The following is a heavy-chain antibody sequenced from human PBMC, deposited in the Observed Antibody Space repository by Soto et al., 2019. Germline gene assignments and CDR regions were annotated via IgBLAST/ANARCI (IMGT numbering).Heavy chain of an antibody. CDR1: GFTFSNYG. J-gene: IGHJ6*02. V-gene: IGHV3-30*18. CDR3: AKLGEGGLQYAYCAMDV. Sequence: GGSLRLSCVASGFTFSNYGMHWVRQAPGKGLEWVAVISYDGSNKYYADSVKGRFTISRDNSKNTLYLQMTSLRTEDTALYYCAKLGEGGLQYAYCAMDVWGQGTTLTVSS. D-gene: IGHD2-15*01. CDR2: ISYDGSNK.